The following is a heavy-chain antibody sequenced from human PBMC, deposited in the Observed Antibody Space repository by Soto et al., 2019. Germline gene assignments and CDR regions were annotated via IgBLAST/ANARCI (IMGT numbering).Heavy chain of an antibody. CDR2: INTKTGGT. Sequence: QVHLVQSGAEVKKPGASVKVSCKASGYSFTDYYMHWVRQAPGQGLEWMGWINTKTGGTNYAQRVQGRVTMTGYTSINTVYMELSRLRSDDTAVYCCARVGPTGWFDPWGQGTVVTVSS. CDR1: GYSFTDYY. V-gene: IGHV1-2*02. CDR3: ARVGPTGWFDP. J-gene: IGHJ5*02.